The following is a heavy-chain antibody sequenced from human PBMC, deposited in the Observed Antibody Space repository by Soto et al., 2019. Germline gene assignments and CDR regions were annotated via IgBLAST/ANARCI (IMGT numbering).Heavy chain of an antibody. V-gene: IGHV4-59*01. CDR2: IYYTGSS. CDR1: GRSISSYY. D-gene: IGHD1-26*01. CDR3: ARAVGAKHDSFDV. Sequence: SETLSLTYSVSGRSISSYYWSWVRQTPGRGLGWIGYIYYTGSSNYNPSLKSRLTMSVDTSKNQFSLKLSSVTAADKDVYYCARAVGAKHDSFDVWAQGTMVTVSS. J-gene: IGHJ3*01.